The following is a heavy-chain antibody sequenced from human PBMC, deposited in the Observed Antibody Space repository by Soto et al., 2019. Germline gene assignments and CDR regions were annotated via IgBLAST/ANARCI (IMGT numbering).Heavy chain of an antibody. CDR1: GFTFSSYA. D-gene: IGHD6-19*01. V-gene: IGHV3-23*01. J-gene: IGHJ4*02. CDR3: AKVTMMWYSSGWYDY. CDR2: ISGSGGST. Sequence: GESLKISCAASGFTFSSYAMSWVRQAPGKGLEWVSAISGSGGSTYYADSVKGRFTISRDNSKNTLYLQMNSLRAEDTAVYYCAKVTMMWYSSGWYDYWGQGTLVTVSS.